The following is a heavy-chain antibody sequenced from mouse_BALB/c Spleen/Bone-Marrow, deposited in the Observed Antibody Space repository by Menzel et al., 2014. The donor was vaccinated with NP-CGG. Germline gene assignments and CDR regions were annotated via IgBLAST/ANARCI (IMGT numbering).Heavy chain of an antibody. Sequence: VKLMESGAELVKPGASVKLSCKASGYTFTSYYMYWVKQRPGQGLEWIGEINPSNGGTNFNEKFKSKATLTVDKSSSTAYMQLSSLTSEDSAVYYCTRGRRDAMDYWGRGTSVTVSS. V-gene: IGHV1S81*02. J-gene: IGHJ4*01. CDR1: GYTFTSYY. CDR3: TRGRRDAMDY. CDR2: INPSNGGT.